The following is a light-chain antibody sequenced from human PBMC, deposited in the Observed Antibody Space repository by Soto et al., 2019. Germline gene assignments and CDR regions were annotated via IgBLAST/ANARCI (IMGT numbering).Light chain of an antibody. J-gene: IGLJ1*01. CDR1: SSNIGSKT. V-gene: IGLV1-44*01. CDR3: SAWDASPNGYV. Sequence: QSVLTQPPSASGTPGQRVTISCSGSSSNIGSKTVNWYQQVPGTVPKLLIYNSYQRPSGVPDRFSGSKSGTSASLAISGLQSEDEADYYCSAWDASPNGYVFGTGTKLTVL. CDR2: NSY.